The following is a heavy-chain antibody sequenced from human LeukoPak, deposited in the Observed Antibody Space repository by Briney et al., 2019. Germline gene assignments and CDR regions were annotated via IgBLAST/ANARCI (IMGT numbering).Heavy chain of an antibody. D-gene: IGHD2-2*01. CDR2: INPNSGGT. V-gene: IGHV1-2*02. Sequence: ASVKVSCKASGYTFTGYYMHWVRQAPGQGLEWMGWINPNSGGTNYAQKFQGRVTMTRDTSISTAYMELSRLRSDDTAVYYCARPPGGCSSTSCLSFDYWGQGTLVTVSS. CDR1: GYTFTGYY. J-gene: IGHJ4*02. CDR3: ARPPGGCSSTSCLSFDY.